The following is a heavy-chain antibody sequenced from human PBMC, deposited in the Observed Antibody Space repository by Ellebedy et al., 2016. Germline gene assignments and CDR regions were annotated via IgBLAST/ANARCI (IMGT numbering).Heavy chain of an antibody. CDR2: IYGNDDK. J-gene: IGHJ4*02. CDR3: VHRTTVTSVDY. V-gene: IGHV2-5*01. CDR1: EFSLDTGAVV. D-gene: IGHD4-17*01. Sequence: SGPTLVKPRQTLTLTCTFSEFSLDTGAVVVGWVRQPPGRAPEWLAFIYGNDDKRYSPSLKSRLTITKDTSKNQVVLTLANMDPVDTATYYCVHRTTVTSVDYWGQGTLVTVSS.